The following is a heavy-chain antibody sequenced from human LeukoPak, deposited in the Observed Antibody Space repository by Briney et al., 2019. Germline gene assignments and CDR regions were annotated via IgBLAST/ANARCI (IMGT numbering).Heavy chain of an antibody. J-gene: IGHJ5*02. CDR3: AKHSNWNAGVDWFDP. CDR2: VYYSGST. Sequence: SETLSLTCTVSGGSISTYYWSWIRQPPGKGLEWIGNVYYSGSTNYNTSLESRVTISVDTSKNQFSLKLSSVTAADTAVYYCAKHSNWNAGVDWFDPWGQGTLVTVSS. D-gene: IGHD1-20*01. CDR1: GGSISTYY. V-gene: IGHV4-59*08.